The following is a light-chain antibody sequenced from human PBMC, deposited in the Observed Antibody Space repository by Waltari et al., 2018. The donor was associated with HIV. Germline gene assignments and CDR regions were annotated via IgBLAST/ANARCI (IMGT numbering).Light chain of an antibody. Sequence: DIQMTQSPSTLSASVGDRVTITCRASQSISFWLAWYQQKPGKAPSLIIYKVSNLESGVPSRFSGSGSGTEFTLTINGLQPDDFATYYCHQYNYYPWTFGQGTKVEIK. CDR3: HQYNYYPWT. V-gene: IGKV1-5*03. J-gene: IGKJ1*01. CDR1: QSISFW. CDR2: KVS.